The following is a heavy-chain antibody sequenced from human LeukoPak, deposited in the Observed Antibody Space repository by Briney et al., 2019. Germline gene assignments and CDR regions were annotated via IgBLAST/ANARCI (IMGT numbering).Heavy chain of an antibody. D-gene: IGHD2-21*02. J-gene: IGHJ6*03. CDR2: ISAYNGNT. CDR1: GYTFTSYG. Sequence: GASVKVSCKASGYTFTSYGISWVRQAPGQGLEWMGWISAYNGNTNYAQKLQGRVTMTTDTSTGTAYMELRSLRSDDTAVYYCARDPYCGGDCYYYYYYYMDVWGKGTTVTVSS. CDR3: ARDPYCGGDCYYYYYYYMDV. V-gene: IGHV1-18*01.